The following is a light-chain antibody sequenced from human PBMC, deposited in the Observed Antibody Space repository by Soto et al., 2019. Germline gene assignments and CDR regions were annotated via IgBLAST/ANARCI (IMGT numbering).Light chain of an antibody. V-gene: IGKV1-5*03. Sequence: DIQMTQSPSTLSASVGDRVTITCRASQSISSWLAWYQQKPGKAPKLLIYKASSLESGVPSRFSGGGSGTEFTLTISSLQPDDFATYYCQQYVSYSTFGQGTKVDIK. J-gene: IGKJ1*01. CDR1: QSISSW. CDR3: QQYVSYST. CDR2: KAS.